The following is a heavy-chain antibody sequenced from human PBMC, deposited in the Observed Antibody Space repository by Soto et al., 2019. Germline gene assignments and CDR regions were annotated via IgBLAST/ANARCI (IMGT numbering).Heavy chain of an antibody. CDR3: AKGEIVVVPAAIILPLHYGMDV. V-gene: IGHV3-23*01. Sequence: GGSLRLSCAASGFTFSSYAMSWVRQAPGKGLEWVSAISGSGGSTYYADSVKGRFTISRDNSKNTLYLQMNSLRAEDTAVYYCAKGEIVVVPAAIILPLHYGMDVWGQGTTVTVSS. CDR1: GFTFSSYA. CDR2: ISGSGGST. J-gene: IGHJ6*02. D-gene: IGHD2-2*01.